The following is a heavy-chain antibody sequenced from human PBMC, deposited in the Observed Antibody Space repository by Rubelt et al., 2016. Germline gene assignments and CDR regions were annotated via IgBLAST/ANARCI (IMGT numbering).Heavy chain of an antibody. CDR1: GYTFTSYG. V-gene: IGHV1-18*01. J-gene: IGHJ4*02. CDR3: ARAYDEYRFDY. Sequence: QVQLVQSGAEVKKPGASVKVSCKASGYTFTSYGISWVRQAPGQGLEWLGWISVYNGNTNDARGLQGRGTMTTEASTSTAYMELRSLRSDDTAVYYCARAYDEYRFDYWGQGTLVTVSS. D-gene: IGHD3-16*01. CDR2: ISVYNGNT.